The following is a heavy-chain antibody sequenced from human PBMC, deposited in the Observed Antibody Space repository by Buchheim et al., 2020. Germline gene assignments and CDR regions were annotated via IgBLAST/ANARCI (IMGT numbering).Heavy chain of an antibody. D-gene: IGHD3-22*01. J-gene: IGHJ4*02. CDR2: IYHSGST. V-gene: IGHV4-30-2*01. CDR3: ARGRPYYYDSSGYLSGNPFDY. CDR1: GGSISSGGYS. Sequence: QLQLQESGSGLVKPSQTLSLTCAVSGGSISSGGYSWSWIRQPPGKGLEWIGYIYHSGSTYHNPSLKSRITISVDRSKNQFSLKLSSVTAADTAVYYCARGRPYYYDSSGYLSGNPFDYWGQGTL.